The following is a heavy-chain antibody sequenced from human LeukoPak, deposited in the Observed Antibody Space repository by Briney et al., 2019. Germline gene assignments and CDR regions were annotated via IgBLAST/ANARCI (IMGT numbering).Heavy chain of an antibody. CDR1: GFTFSKYW. CDR3: VRDRGYDDLTVYNYYFDY. CDR2: MNQDGGEV. Sequence: GGSLRLSCEGSGFTFSKYWMSWVRQVPGKGLEWVANMNQDGGEVYYVDSVKGRFTISRDNTRNSLYLQMNSLRADDTAVYYCVRDRGYDDLTVYNYYFDYWGQGTLVSVSS. J-gene: IGHJ4*02. D-gene: IGHD3-9*01. V-gene: IGHV3-7*03.